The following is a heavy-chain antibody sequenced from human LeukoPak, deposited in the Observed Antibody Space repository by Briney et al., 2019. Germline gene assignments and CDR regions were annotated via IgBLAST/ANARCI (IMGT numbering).Heavy chain of an antibody. D-gene: IGHD3-10*01. CDR2: IIPIFGTA. CDR1: GGTFISYA. CDR3: ASMVRGVIPHYYFDY. Sequence: GSSVKVSCKASGGTFISYAISWVRQAPGQGLEWMGGIIPIFGTANYAQKFQGRVTITADESTSTAYMELSSLRSEDTAVYYCASMVRGVIPHYYFDYWGQGTLVTVSS. V-gene: IGHV1-69*01. J-gene: IGHJ4*02.